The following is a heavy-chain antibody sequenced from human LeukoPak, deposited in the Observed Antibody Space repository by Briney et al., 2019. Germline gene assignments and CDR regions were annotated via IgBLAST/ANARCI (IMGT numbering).Heavy chain of an antibody. Sequence: SETLSLTCTVSGGSISSYYWSWIRQPPGKGLEWIGYIYYSGSTNYNPSLKSRVTISVDTSKNQFSLKLSSVTAADTAVYYCASLDSYYAFDIWGQGTMVTVSS. CDR2: IYYSGST. CDR1: GGSISSYY. D-gene: IGHD3-22*01. V-gene: IGHV4-59*08. CDR3: ASLDSYYAFDI. J-gene: IGHJ3*02.